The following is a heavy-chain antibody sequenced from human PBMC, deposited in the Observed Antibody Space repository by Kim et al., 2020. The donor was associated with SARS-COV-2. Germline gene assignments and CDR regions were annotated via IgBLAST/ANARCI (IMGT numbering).Heavy chain of an antibody. CDR3: ARRQRITGTTLWFDP. CDR2: IYYSGST. J-gene: IGHJ5*02. CDR1: GGSISSSSYY. D-gene: IGHD1-7*01. V-gene: IGHV4-39*01. Sequence: SETLSLTCTVSGGSISSSSYYWGWIRQPPGKGLEWIGSIYYSGSTYYNPSLKSRVTISVDTSKNQFSLKLSSVTAADTAVYYCARRQRITGTTLWFDPWG.